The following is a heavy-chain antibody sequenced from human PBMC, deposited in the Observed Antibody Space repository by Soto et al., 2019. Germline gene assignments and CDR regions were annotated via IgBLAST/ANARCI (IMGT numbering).Heavy chain of an antibody. CDR3: ARDGRYCSGGSWYPDIYDYYYGMDV. CDR2: ISAYNGNT. Sequence: QVQLVQSGAEVKKPGASVKVYCKASGYTFTSYGISWVRQAPGQGLEWLGWISAYNGNTNYAQKLQGRVTMTTDTSTSKAYMELRSLRSDDTAVYYCARDGRYCSGGSWYPDIYDYYYGMDVRGQGTTVTVSS. V-gene: IGHV1-18*01. J-gene: IGHJ6*01. CDR1: GYTFTSYG. D-gene: IGHD2-15*01.